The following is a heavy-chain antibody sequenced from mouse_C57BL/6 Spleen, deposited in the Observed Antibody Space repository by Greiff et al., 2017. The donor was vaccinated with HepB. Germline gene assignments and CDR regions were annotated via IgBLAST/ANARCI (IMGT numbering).Heavy chain of an antibody. Sequence: EVLLVESGGDLVKPGASLKLSCAASGFTFSSYGMSWVRQTPDKRLEWVATISSGGSYTYYPDSVKGRFTISRDNAKNTLYLQMSSLKSEDTAMYYCARHDDCGGLGAMDYWGQGTSVTVSS. J-gene: IGHJ4*01. CDR1: GFTFSSYG. D-gene: IGHD2-4*01. CDR3: ARHDDCGGLGAMDY. CDR2: ISSGGSYT. V-gene: IGHV5-6*01.